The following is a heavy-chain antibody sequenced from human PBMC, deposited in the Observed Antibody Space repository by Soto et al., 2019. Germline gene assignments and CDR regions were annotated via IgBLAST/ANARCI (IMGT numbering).Heavy chain of an antibody. V-gene: IGHV3-21*01. CDR3: ASHPIVVPAAIYDAFDI. D-gene: IGHD2-2*01. CDR1: GFTFSSYS. Sequence: EVQLVESGGGLVKPGGSLRLSCAASGFTFSSYSMNWVRQAPGKGLEWVSSISSSSSYIYYADSVKGRFTISRDNAKNSLYLQMNSLRAEDTAVYYCASHPIVVPAAIYDAFDIWGQGTMVTVSS. CDR2: ISSSSSYI. J-gene: IGHJ3*02.